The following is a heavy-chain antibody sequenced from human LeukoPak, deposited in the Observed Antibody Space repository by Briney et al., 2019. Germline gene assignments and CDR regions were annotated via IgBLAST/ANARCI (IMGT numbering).Heavy chain of an antibody. V-gene: IGHV4-4*07. CDR1: GDSISYFY. J-gene: IGHJ4*02. Sequence: SETLSLTCSVSGDSISYFYWSWIRQAAGKGLEWIGRISGSGSTDYNASLKSRVTMSVDTSKNQLSLKVISVTAADTAVYYCARGDLGAGGNDFDYWGEETLVTVSS. CDR3: ARGDLGAGGNDFDY. CDR2: ISGSGST. D-gene: IGHD6-13*01.